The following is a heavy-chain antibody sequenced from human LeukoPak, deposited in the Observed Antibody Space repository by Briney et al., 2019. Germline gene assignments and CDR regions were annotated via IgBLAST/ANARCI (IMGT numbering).Heavy chain of an antibody. Sequence: SETPSLTCTVSGYAISSGYYWGWIRQPPGKGLEWIGYIYYSGSTYYNPSLKSRVTISVDTSKNQFSLKLSSVTAADTAVYYCASSTGYSSSPRWFGPGGQGTLVVVSS. CDR1: GYAISSGYY. D-gene: IGHD6-13*01. J-gene: IGHJ5*02. V-gene: IGHV4-38-2*02. CDR3: ASSTGYSSSPRWFGP. CDR2: IYYSGST.